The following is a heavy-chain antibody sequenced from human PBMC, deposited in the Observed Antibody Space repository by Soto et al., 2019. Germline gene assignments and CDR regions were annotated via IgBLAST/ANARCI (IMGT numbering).Heavy chain of an antibody. CDR3: ARDYSRSSGRMVDX. J-gene: IGHJ4*02. CDR1: GFTFSTYA. Sequence: PGGSLSHSCAASGFTFSTYAMQWVPQAPEKGLEWLAVIWYDGSNKYYGDSVKGRFTISRDNYKNTLYLQMNSLRVEDTAIYYCARDYSRSSGRMVDXWGQGT. D-gene: IGHD6-6*01. V-gene: IGHV3-33*01. CDR2: IWYDGSNK.